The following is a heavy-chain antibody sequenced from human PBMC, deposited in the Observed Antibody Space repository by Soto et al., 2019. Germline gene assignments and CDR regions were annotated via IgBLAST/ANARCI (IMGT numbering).Heavy chain of an antibody. D-gene: IGHD5-12*01. CDR2: INPNGGAT. Sequence: VQLAQSGAEVKKPGASVKVSCKTSGDSFNDYYIHWVRQAPGQGLEWMGWINPNGGATKYAQKFQGRVTVTGDTSIRKVYMELSILRSDDTAVYYCARESGGATATLDYYYFYMDVWGKGTTVTVSS. CDR1: GDSFNDYY. V-gene: IGHV1-2*02. J-gene: IGHJ6*03. CDR3: ARESGGATATLDYYYFYMDV.